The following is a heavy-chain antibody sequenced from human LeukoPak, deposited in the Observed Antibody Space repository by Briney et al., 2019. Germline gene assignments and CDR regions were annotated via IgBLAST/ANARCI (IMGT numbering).Heavy chain of an antibody. CDR3: AKSVVNSGTYIPFDS. Sequence: GGSLRLSCAASGFTFDDYAMHWVRQAPGKGLEWVSGISWNSGFIGYADSVKGRFTISRDKSKNTLYLQMNSLRVEDTAIYYCAKSVVNSGTYIPFDSWGQGTLVTVSS. V-gene: IGHV3-9*01. CDR2: ISWNSGFI. D-gene: IGHD1-26*01. J-gene: IGHJ4*02. CDR1: GFTFDDYA.